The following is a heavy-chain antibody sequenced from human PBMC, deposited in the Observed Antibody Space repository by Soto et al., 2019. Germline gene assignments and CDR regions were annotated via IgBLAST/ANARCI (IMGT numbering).Heavy chain of an antibody. CDR1: GFSFSNYE. J-gene: IGHJ4*02. CDR2: IRRTGSET. Sequence: EVQLLESGGGLVQPGGSLRLSCVASGFSFSNYEMTWVRQAAGKGLEWVSGIRRTGSETYYADSVKGRFTISRDNSRNTLFLEMNSLRAEDTAIYYCAKWRSGYYECDSRGQGILVTVSS. V-gene: IGHV3-23*01. CDR3: AKWRSGYYECDS. D-gene: IGHD3-3*01.